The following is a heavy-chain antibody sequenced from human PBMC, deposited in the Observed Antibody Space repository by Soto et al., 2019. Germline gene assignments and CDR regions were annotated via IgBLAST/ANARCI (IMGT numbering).Heavy chain of an antibody. V-gene: IGHV1-69*02. Sequence: SVKVSCKASGGTFSSYTISWVRQAPGQGLEWMGRIIPILGIANYAQKFQGRVTITADKSTSTAYMELSSLRSEDTAVYYCARGEGTIPRGNWFDPWGQGTLVTVSS. D-gene: IGHD3-10*01. CDR3: ARGEGTIPRGNWFDP. CDR1: GGTFSSYT. J-gene: IGHJ5*02. CDR2: IIPILGIA.